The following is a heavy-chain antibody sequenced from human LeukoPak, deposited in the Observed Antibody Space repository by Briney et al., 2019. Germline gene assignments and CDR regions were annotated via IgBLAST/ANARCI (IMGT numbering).Heavy chain of an antibody. CDR2: ISWDGGST. CDR1: GFTFDDYA. J-gene: IGHJ6*03. D-gene: IGHD2-2*01. CDR3: AKAGSPTYCGSTSCPEGHYYYYMDV. Sequence: GGSLRLSCAASGFTFDDYAMHWVRQAPGKGLEWVSLISWDGGSTYYADSVKGRFTISRDNSKNSLYLQMNSLRAEDTALYYCAKAGSPTYCGSTSCPEGHYYYYMDVWGKGTTVTVSS. V-gene: IGHV3-43D*03.